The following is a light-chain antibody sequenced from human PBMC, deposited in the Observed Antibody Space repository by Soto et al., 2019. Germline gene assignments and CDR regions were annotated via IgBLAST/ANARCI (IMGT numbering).Light chain of an antibody. Sequence: QSALTQPASVSGSPGQSITISCTGTSSDVGGYNLVSWYQQHPGKAPKLIIYADTKRPSGVSDRFSGSKSGNTASLTISGLQAEDEADYYCCSYAGVRLYVIFGGGTKVTVL. CDR1: SSDVGGYNL. J-gene: IGLJ2*01. V-gene: IGLV2-23*01. CDR2: ADT. CDR3: CSYAGVRLYVI.